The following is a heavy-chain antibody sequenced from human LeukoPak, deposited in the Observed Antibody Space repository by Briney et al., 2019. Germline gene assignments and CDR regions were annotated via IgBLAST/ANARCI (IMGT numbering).Heavy chain of an antibody. CDR2: IKTDGSET. CDR1: GFYFRDDW. CDR3: FKNDGWFYLSQ. D-gene: IGHD6-19*01. V-gene: IGHV3-7*03. Sequence: GGSLRLSCAASGFYFRDDWMDWVRQAPGQGVEWVGHIKTDGSETYYLDSLKGRISISRDNTNNALYLQMNSRRVEDTASYYCFKNDGWFYLSQWGQGTLGTGSS. J-gene: IGHJ4*02.